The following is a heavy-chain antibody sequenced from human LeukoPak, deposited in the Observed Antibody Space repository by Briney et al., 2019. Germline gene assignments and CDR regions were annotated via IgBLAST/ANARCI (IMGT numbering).Heavy chain of an antibody. D-gene: IGHD3-10*01. CDR2: ISSSGSTI. CDR3: ASLYGSGSYYNPYYYGMDV. J-gene: IGHJ6*02. V-gene: IGHV3-11*01. Sequence: GGSLRLSCAASGFTFSDYYMSWIRQAPGKGLEWVSYISSSGSTIYYADSVKGRFTISRDNAKNSLYLQMNSLRAEDTAVYYCASLYGSGSYYNPYYYGMDVWGHGTTVTVSS. CDR1: GFTFSDYY.